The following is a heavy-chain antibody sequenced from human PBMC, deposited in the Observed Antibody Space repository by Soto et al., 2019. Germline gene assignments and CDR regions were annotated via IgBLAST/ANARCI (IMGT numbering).Heavy chain of an antibody. D-gene: IGHD2-15*01. CDR2: ISYGGSP. V-gene: IGHV4-61*08. J-gene: IGHJ4*02. CDR1: GDSINSGGYY. Sequence: PSETLSLTCTVSGDSINSGGYYWNWIRQSPGKGLEWIGYISYGGSPTYNPSLKSRVTISLDTSKNQFSLRLSSVTVADTAAYYCARDPGRYCSGGSCLHFDYWGQGTLVTVSS. CDR3: ARDPGRYCSGGSCLHFDY.